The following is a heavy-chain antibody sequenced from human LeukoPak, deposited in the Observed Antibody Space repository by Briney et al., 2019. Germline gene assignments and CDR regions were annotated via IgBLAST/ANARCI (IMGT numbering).Heavy chain of an antibody. V-gene: IGHV1-2*04. CDR2: INPNSGGT. D-gene: IGHD1-26*01. CDR3: ARDLQRIVGATSPSYY. J-gene: IGHJ4*02. CDR1: GYTFTGYY. Sequence: ASVKVSCKASGYTFTGYYMHWVRQAPGQGLEWMGWINPNSGGTNYAQKFQGWVTMTRDTSISTAYMELSRLRSDDTAVYYCARDLQRIVGATSPSYYWGQGTLVTVSS.